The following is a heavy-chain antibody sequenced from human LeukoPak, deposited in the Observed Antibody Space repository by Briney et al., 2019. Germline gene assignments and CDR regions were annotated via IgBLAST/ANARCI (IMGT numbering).Heavy chain of an antibody. J-gene: IGHJ6*03. V-gene: IGHV4-39*01. CDR1: GGSISSSSYF. Sequence: SETLSLTCSVSGGSISSSSYFWGWIRQPPGKGLEWIASVHYSGSTYYNPSLKSRLTISVDTSKNQFSPELSSVTAADTALYFCARQLYVSGSYYAPMDVWGKGTTVTISS. D-gene: IGHD3-10*01. CDR3: ARQLYVSGSYYAPMDV. CDR2: VHYSGST.